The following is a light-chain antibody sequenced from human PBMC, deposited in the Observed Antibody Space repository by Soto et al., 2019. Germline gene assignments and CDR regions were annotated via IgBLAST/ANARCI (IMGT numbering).Light chain of an antibody. Sequence: EIVLTQSPATLSLSPGERATLSCRASQSVSSNLAWYQQKPGQVPRLLIYGASTRATGVPARFTGSGSGTEFTLTFSSLQSEDFAVYYCQQYNNWPLTFGQGTRLEIK. CDR1: QSVSSN. CDR2: GAS. J-gene: IGKJ5*01. V-gene: IGKV3-15*01. CDR3: QQYNNWPLT.